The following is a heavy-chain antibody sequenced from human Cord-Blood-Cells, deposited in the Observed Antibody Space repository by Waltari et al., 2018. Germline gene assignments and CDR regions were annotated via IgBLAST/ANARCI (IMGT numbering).Heavy chain of an antibody. Sequence: QVQLQESGPGLVKPSQTLSLPCPVPGGPIRSGAYYWTWIRQPPGKGLEWIGYIYYSGSTYYNPSLKSRVTISVDTSKNQFSLKLSSVTAADTAVYYCARIGIQLWFDYWGQGTLVTVSS. D-gene: IGHD5-18*01. V-gene: IGHV4-30-4*08. CDR2: IYYSGST. CDR1: GGPIRSGAYY. J-gene: IGHJ4*02. CDR3: ARIGIQLWFDY.